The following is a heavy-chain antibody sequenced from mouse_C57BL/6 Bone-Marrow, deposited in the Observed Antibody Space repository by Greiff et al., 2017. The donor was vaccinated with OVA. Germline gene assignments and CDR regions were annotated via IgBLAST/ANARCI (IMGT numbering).Heavy chain of an antibody. V-gene: IGHV1-5*01. CDR2: IYPGNSDT. J-gene: IGHJ1*03. Sequence: EVKVVESGTVLARPGASVKMSCKTSGYTFTSYWMHWVKQRPGQGLEWIGAIYPGNSDTSYNQKFKGKAKLTAVTSASTAYMELSSLTNEDSAVYYCTKGYSNYPWYFDVWGTGTTVTVSS. CDR1: GYTFTSYW. D-gene: IGHD2-5*01. CDR3: TKGYSNYPWYFDV.